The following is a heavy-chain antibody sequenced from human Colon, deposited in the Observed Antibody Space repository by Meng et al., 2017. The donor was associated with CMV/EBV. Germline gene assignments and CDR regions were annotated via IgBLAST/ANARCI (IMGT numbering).Heavy chain of an antibody. CDR3: ARHGFGDYSYYFDH. Sequence: GESLKISCAASGFTFSTYAMTWVRQAPGKGLEWVSTISTSGGRTYYADSVKGRFTISRDNSKSTLVLQMDSLRAEDTATFYCARHGFGDYSYYFDHWGQGTLVTVSS. CDR1: GFTFSTYA. CDR2: ISTSGGRT. D-gene: IGHD4-17*01. J-gene: IGHJ4*02. V-gene: IGHV3-23*01.